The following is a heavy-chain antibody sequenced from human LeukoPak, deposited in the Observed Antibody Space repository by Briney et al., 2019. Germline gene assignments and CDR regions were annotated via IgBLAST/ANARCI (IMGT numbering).Heavy chain of an antibody. J-gene: IGHJ4*02. CDR3: AQGVGSGWYPH. D-gene: IGHD6-19*01. CDR1: GFSVSTSG. Sequence: GGSLRLSCKGSGFSVSTSGMSWVRQAQGKGLQTISAISVDGESAYYADSVKGRFTISRDNSKNTLYLQMNSLRVEDTAVYYCAQGVGSGWYPHWGQGSLVSVSS. V-gene: IGHV3-23*01. CDR2: ISVDGESA.